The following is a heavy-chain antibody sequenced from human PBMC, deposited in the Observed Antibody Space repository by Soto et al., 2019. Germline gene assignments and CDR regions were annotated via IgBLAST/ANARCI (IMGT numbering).Heavy chain of an antibody. V-gene: IGHV4-39*01. CDR2: IYYSGST. J-gene: IGHJ4*02. CDR1: GGSISSSSYY. CDR3: ARHMGHYDYVWGSYRPIFDY. D-gene: IGHD3-16*02. Sequence: SETLSLTCTVSGGSISSSSYYWGWIRQPPGKGLEWIGSIYYSGSTYYNPSLKSRVTISVDTSKNQFSLKLSSVTAADTAVYYCARHMGHYDYVWGSYRPIFDYWGQGTLVTVSS.